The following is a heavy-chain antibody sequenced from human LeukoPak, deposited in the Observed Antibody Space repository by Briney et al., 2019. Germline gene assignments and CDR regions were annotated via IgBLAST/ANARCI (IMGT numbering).Heavy chain of an antibody. V-gene: IGHV3-23*01. Sequence: GGSLRLSYAASGFTFSNYAMNWVRQAPGNGLEWVSTINDSGGSTYYADSVKGRFTISRDNSKNTLYLQMNSLRAEDTAVYYCAKGPTRNYYGSGSQFDYWGQGTLVTVSS. CDR3: AKGPTRNYYGSGSQFDY. CDR1: GFTFSNYA. D-gene: IGHD3-10*01. J-gene: IGHJ4*02. CDR2: INDSGGST.